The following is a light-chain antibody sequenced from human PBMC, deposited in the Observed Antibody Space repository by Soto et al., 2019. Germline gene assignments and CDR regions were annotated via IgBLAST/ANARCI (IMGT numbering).Light chain of an antibody. V-gene: IGLV1-47*01. Sequence: QSVLTQPPSTSGTPGQRVTISCSGSSSNIGSNHVYWYQQFPGMAPKLLMYRSDQRPTWVPDRFSGSKSGTSASLAISGLRSDDEADSYCSARDDRLSGVVFGGGTKLTVL. J-gene: IGLJ2*01. CDR2: RSD. CDR1: SSNIGSNH. CDR3: SARDDRLSGVV.